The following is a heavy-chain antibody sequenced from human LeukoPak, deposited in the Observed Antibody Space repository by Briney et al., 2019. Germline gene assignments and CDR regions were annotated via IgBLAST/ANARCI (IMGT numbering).Heavy chain of an antibody. J-gene: IGHJ4*02. CDR2: ISYDGSNK. Sequence: PGRSLRLSCAASGFTFRSYGMHWVRQAPGKGLEWVAVISYDGSNKYYADSVKGRFTIARDNSRNTLYLQMNSLRAEDTAVYYCAKRSLYDFWSGPVLDYWGQGTLVTVSS. D-gene: IGHD3-3*01. CDR1: GFTFRSYG. V-gene: IGHV3-30*18. CDR3: AKRSLYDFWSGPVLDY.